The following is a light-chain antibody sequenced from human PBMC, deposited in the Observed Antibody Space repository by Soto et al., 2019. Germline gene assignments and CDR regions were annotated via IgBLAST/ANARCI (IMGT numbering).Light chain of an antibody. CDR3: QQYGTIPYT. CDR1: QSVSSGY. CDR2: GSP. V-gene: IGKV3-20*01. J-gene: IGKJ2*01. Sequence: EIVLTQSPGTLSLSPGERATLSCRASQSVSSGYLAWYQQKPGQAPRLLLYGSPNRATGIPDRFSGSGSGTDFTLTITRLEPEDFAVYSCQQYGTIPYTFGQGTRLEI.